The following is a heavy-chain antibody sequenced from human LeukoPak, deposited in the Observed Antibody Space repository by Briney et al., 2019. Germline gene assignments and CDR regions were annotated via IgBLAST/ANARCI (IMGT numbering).Heavy chain of an antibody. CDR1: GGSFSGYY. D-gene: IGHD6-13*01. V-gene: IGHV4-34*01. Sequence: SETLSLTCAVYGGSFSGYYWSWIRQPPGKGLEWIGEINHSGSTNYNPSLKSRVTISVDTSKNQFSLQLNSVTPEDTAVYYCASSHSSSWYPQYWGQGTLVTVSS. CDR3: ASSHSSSWYPQY. CDR2: INHSGST. J-gene: IGHJ4*02.